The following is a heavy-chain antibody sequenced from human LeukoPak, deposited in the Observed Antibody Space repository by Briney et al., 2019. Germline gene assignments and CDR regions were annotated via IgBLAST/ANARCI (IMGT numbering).Heavy chain of an antibody. CDR3: AKYRGFGDSYDS. CDR1: GFTFSSYA. Sequence: GGSLRLSCAASGFTFSSYAMSWVRQAPGKGLEWVSGTSGSGGSTYYADSVKGRFTISRDTSKNTLYLQMNSLRAEDAAVYYCAKYRGFGDSYDSWGQGTLVTVSS. J-gene: IGHJ4*02. V-gene: IGHV3-23*01. D-gene: IGHD3-10*01. CDR2: TSGSGGST.